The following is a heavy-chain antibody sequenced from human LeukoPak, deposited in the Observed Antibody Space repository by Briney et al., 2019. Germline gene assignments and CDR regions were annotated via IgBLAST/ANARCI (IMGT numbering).Heavy chain of an antibody. CDR2: IYYSGST. J-gene: IGHJ5*02. Sequence: SETLSLTCTVSGGSISSYYWSWIRQPPGKGLEWIGYIYYSGSTNYNPSLKSRVTISVDTSKNQFSLKLSSVTAADTAVYYCAGTPNRRGDWFDPWGQGTLVTVSS. CDR3: AGTPNRRGDWFDP. CDR1: GGSISSYY. V-gene: IGHV4-59*08. D-gene: IGHD3-10*01.